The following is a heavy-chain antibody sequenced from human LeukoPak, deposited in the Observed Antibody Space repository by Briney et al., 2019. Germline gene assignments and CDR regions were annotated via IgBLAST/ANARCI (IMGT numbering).Heavy chain of an antibody. CDR1: GGSISSYY. V-gene: IGHV4-59*12. CDR2: IYYSGST. Sequence: SETLSLTCTVSGGSISSYYWSWIRQPPGKGLEWIGYIYYSGSTNYNPSLKSRVIISVDTSKNQFSLKLSSVTAADTAVYYCARLKEGYYYYGMDVWGQGTTVTVSS. CDR3: ARLKEGYYYYGMDV. J-gene: IGHJ6*02.